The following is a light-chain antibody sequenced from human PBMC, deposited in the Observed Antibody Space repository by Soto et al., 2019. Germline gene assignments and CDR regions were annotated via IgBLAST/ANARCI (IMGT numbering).Light chain of an antibody. J-gene: IGKJ1*01. CDR3: QRYYSAPQT. CDR1: QSVLYSSNNKNY. V-gene: IGKV4-1*01. CDR2: WAS. Sequence: DIVMTQSPDSLAVSLGERATINCKSSQSVLYSSNNKNYLAWYQQKPGQPPKLLIYWASTRESGVPDRFSGSGSGTDFTITISRLQAEDVAVYYCQRYYSAPQTFGQGTKVEIK.